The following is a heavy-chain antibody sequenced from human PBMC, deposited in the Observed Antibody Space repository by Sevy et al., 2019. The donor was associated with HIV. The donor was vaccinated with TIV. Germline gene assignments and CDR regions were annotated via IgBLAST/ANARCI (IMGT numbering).Heavy chain of an antibody. CDR2: INHSGST. V-gene: IGHV4-34*01. J-gene: IGHJ6*03. Sequence: SETLSLTCAVYGGSFSGYYWSWIRQPPGKGLEWIGEINHSGSTNYNPSLKSRVTISVDTSKNQFSLKLSSVTAAETAVYYCARGPNYYDSSGYYPTYYYYMDVWGKGTTVTVSS. D-gene: IGHD3-22*01. CDR3: ARGPNYYDSSGYYPTYYYYMDV. CDR1: GGSFSGYY.